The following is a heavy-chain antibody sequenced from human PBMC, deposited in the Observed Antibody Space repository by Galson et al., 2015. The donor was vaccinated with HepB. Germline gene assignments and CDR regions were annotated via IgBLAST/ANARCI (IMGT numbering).Heavy chain of an antibody. CDR1: GFSLSTSGVG. Sequence: PALVKPTQTLTLTCTFSGFSLSTSGVGVGWIRQPPGKALEWLALIYWDDDKRYSPSLKSRLTITKDTSKNQVVLTMTNMDPVDTATYYCAHLRGNNHQRVGRNSRWYFDLWGRGTLVTVSS. D-gene: IGHD4-23*01. CDR2: IYWDDDK. J-gene: IGHJ2*01. CDR3: AHLRGNNHQRVGRNSRWYFDL. V-gene: IGHV2-5*02.